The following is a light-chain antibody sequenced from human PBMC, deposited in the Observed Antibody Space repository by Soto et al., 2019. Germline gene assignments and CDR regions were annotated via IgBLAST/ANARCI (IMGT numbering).Light chain of an antibody. CDR2: DAS. V-gene: IGKV1-5*01. Sequence: DIQMTQSPSTLSASVGDRVTITCRASQSISSWLAWYQQKPGKAPKLLIYDASSLESGVPSRFSGSGSGTEFTLTISSLQREDFATYYCQQAYGAPPTFGQGTKVDIK. CDR3: QQAYGAPPT. CDR1: QSISSW. J-gene: IGKJ1*01.